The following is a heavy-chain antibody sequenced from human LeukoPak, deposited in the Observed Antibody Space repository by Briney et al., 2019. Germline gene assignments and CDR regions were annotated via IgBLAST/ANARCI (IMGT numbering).Heavy chain of an antibody. Sequence: GGSLRLSCAASGFTFSNAWMSWVRQAPGKGLEWVGRIKSKTDGGTTDYAAPVKGRFTISRDDSKNTLYLQMNSLKTEDTAVYYCTTDFGWRWTWLDWGQGTLVTVSS. V-gene: IGHV3-15*01. J-gene: IGHJ4*02. CDR2: IKSKTDGGTT. CDR3: TTDFGWRWTWLD. CDR1: GFTFSNAW. D-gene: IGHD3-10*01.